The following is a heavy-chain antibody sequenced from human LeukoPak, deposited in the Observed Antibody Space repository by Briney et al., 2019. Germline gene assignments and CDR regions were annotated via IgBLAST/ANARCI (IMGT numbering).Heavy chain of an antibody. D-gene: IGHD6-19*01. CDR2: ISYDGSNK. J-gene: IGHJ4*02. V-gene: IGHV3-30*18. Sequence: PGGSLRLSCAASGFTFSSYGMHWVRQTPGKGLEWVAVISYDGSNKYYADSVKGRFTISRDNSKNTLYLQMNSLRAEDTAVYYCAKKGSASSGWYWYFDYWGQGTLVTVSS. CDR3: AKKGSASSGWYWYFDY. CDR1: GFTFSSYG.